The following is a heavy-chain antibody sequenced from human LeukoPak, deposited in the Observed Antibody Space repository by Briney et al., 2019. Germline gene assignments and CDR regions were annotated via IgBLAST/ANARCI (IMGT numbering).Heavy chain of an antibody. J-gene: IGHJ4*02. CDR2: IWHDGSKT. D-gene: IGHD3-3*01. Sequence: GGSLRLSCAASGFTFSSHGMHWVRQAPGKGLEWVAGIWHDGSKTLYADSVKGRFTISRDDSKNTLSLQMNSLIAEDTAVYYCATAARGYYPAFCGQGTLVTVSS. CDR3: ATAARGYYPAF. CDR1: GFTFSSHG. V-gene: IGHV3-33*01.